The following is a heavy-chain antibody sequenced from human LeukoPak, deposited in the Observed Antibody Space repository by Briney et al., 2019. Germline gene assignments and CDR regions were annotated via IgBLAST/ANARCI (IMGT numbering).Heavy chain of an antibody. CDR2: ITGSGGST. D-gene: IGHD3-3*01. J-gene: IGHJ4*02. Sequence: GGSLRLSCAASGFTFSSYAVSWVRQAPGKGLEWVSGITGSGGSTYYADSVKGRFTISRDNSKNTLYLQMNSLRAEDTAIYYCARDERLLSFLKWGQGTLVTVSS. CDR3: ARDERLLSFLK. CDR1: GFTFSSYA. V-gene: IGHV3-23*01.